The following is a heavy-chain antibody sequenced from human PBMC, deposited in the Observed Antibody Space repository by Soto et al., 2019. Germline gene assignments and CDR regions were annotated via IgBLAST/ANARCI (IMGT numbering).Heavy chain of an antibody. D-gene: IGHD3-9*01. V-gene: IGHV1-69*13. Sequence: VTVSCKASGGTFSSYTISWVRQAQGQGLEWMGGIIPIFGTANYAQKFQGRVTITADESTSTAYMELSSLRSEDTAVYYCASVLRYFDWLNRFDYWGQGTLVTVSS. CDR2: IIPIFGTA. CDR3: ASVLRYFDWLNRFDY. CDR1: GGTFSSYT. J-gene: IGHJ4*02.